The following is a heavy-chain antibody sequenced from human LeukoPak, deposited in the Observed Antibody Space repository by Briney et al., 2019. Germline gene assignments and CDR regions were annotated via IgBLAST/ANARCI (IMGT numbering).Heavy chain of an antibody. Sequence: SETLSLTCAVYGGSFSGYYWSWIRQPPGKGLEWIGEINHSGSTNYNPSLKSRVTISVDTSKNQFSLKLSSVTAADTAVYYCARGPEDFDSSGYPIDYWGQGTLVTVSS. D-gene: IGHD3-22*01. CDR2: INHSGST. CDR1: GGSFSGYY. CDR3: ARGPEDFDSSGYPIDY. J-gene: IGHJ4*02. V-gene: IGHV4-34*01.